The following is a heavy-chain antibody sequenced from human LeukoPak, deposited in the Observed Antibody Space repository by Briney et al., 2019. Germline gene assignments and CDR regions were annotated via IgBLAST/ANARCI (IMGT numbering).Heavy chain of an antibody. Sequence: AASVKVSCKASGYTFTGYYMHWVRQAPGQGLEWMGIINPSGGSTSYAQKLQGRVTMTTDTSTSTAYMELRSLRSDDTAVYYCARDAGYSSGWYRAFDIWGQGTMVTVSS. J-gene: IGHJ3*02. D-gene: IGHD6-19*01. CDR1: GYTFTGYY. CDR3: ARDAGYSSGWYRAFDI. V-gene: IGHV1-46*01. CDR2: INPSGGST.